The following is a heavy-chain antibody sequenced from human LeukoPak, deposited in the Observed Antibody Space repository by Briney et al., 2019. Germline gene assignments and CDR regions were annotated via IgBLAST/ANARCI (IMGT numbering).Heavy chain of an antibody. V-gene: IGHV1-8*01. D-gene: IGHD3-3*01. Sequence: ASVKVSCKASGYTFTSYDINWVRQATGQGLEWMGWMNPNSGNTGYAQKFQGRVTMTRNTSISTAYMELSSLRSEDTAVYYCARALPAGPTIFGVVNTYYYYGMDVWGQGTTVTVPS. CDR1: GYTFTSYD. CDR2: MNPNSGNT. J-gene: IGHJ6*02. CDR3: ARALPAGPTIFGVVNTYYYYGMDV.